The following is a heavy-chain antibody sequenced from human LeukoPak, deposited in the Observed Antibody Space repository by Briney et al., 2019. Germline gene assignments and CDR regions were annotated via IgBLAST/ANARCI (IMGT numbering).Heavy chain of an antibody. J-gene: IGHJ5*02. CDR2: INGDGSST. V-gene: IGHV3-74*01. D-gene: IGHD2-21*01. CDR1: GFTFSSYW. Sequence: PGGSLRLSCAASGFTFSSYWMHWVRQDPGKGLVWVSRINGDGSSTSYADSVKGRFTTSRDNAKNTLYLQMSSLRAEDTAVYYCARDGVEFYNWFDPWGQGTLVTVSS. CDR3: ARDGVEFYNWFDP.